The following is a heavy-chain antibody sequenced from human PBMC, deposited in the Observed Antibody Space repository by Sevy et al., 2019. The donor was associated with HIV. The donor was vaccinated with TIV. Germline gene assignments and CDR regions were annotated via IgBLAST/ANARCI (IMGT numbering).Heavy chain of an antibody. J-gene: IGHJ5*02. Sequence: GGSLRLSCAASGFTFSGSAMHWVRQASGKGLEWVGRIRSKANDYATGYAASVKGRFTISRDDSKNTAYLQMNSLKTEATAVYYCTRNYDFWSGYPNNWFDTWGQGTLVTVSS. CDR1: GFTFSGSA. D-gene: IGHD3-3*01. CDR3: TRNYDFWSGYPNNWFDT. V-gene: IGHV3-73*01. CDR2: IRSKANDYAT.